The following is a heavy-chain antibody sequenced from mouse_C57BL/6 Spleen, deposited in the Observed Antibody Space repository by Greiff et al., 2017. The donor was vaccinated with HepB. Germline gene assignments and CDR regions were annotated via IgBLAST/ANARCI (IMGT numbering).Heavy chain of an antibody. V-gene: IGHV5-9*01. J-gene: IGHJ3*01. CDR2: ISGGGGNT. Sequence: EVKLQESGGGLVKPGGSLKLSCAASGFTFSSYTMSWVRQTPEKRLEWVATISGGGGNTYYPDSVKGRFTISRDNAKNTLYLQMSSLRSEDTALYYCARDYYGNRFAYWGQGTLVTVSA. CDR3: ARDYYGNRFAY. D-gene: IGHD2-1*01. CDR1: GFTFSSYT.